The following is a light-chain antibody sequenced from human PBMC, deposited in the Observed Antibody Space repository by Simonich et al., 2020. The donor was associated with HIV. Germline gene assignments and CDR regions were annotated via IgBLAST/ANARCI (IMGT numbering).Light chain of an antibody. CDR2: AAS. CDR1: QSVSSSY. V-gene: IGKV3D-20*02. Sequence: EIVLTQSPDTLSLSPGERATLSCRASQSVSSSYLAWFQQKPGQAPRLLIYAASSRATGIPARFSGSGSGTDFTLTISSLEPEDFAVYYCLQRSNWPLTFGGGTKVEIK. CDR3: LQRSNWPLT. J-gene: IGKJ4*01.